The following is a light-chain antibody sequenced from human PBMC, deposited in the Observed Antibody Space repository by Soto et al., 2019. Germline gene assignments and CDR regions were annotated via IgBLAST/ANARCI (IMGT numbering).Light chain of an antibody. CDR1: QTISSW. Sequence: DIQMTQSPSTLSGSVGDRVTITCRASQTISSWLAWYQQKPGKAPKLLIYKASTLKSGVPSRFSGSGSGTDFTLTITSLQAEDVAVYYCQQYHSDPITFGQGTRLENK. CDR3: QQYHSDPIT. V-gene: IGKV1-5*03. J-gene: IGKJ5*01. CDR2: KAS.